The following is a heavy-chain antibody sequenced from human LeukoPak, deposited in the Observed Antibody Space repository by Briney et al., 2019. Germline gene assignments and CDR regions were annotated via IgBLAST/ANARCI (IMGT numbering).Heavy chain of an antibody. CDR1: GFTVSSNY. D-gene: IGHD3-10*01. V-gene: IGHV3-53*05. CDR3: AKDLIRDVWFGES. CDR2: IYSGGST. Sequence: GGSLRLSCAASGFTVSSNYMSWVRQAPGKGLEWVSVIYSGGSTYYADSLEGRFTISRDNSKNTLYLQMNSLRPEDTAVYYCAKDLIRDVWFGESWGQGTLVTVSS. J-gene: IGHJ5*02.